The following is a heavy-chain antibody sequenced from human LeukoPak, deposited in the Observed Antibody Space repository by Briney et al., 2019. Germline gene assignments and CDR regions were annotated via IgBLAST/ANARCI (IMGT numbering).Heavy chain of an antibody. J-gene: IGHJ6*03. V-gene: IGHV1-8*03. CDR2: MIPNSGNT. D-gene: IGHD1-7*01. CDR1: GYTFTSYD. Sequence: GASVKVSCKASGYTFTSYDINWVRQATGQGLEWMGWMIPNSGNTGYAQKLQGRVTITRNTSISTAYMELSSLRSEDTAVYYCARVTGTRVRYYYYYMDVWGKGTTVTVSS. CDR3: ARVTGTRVRYYYYYMDV.